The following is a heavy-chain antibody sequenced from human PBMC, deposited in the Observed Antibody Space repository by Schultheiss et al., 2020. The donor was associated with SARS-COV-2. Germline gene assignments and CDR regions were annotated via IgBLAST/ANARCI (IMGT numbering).Heavy chain of an antibody. CDR1: GFTFRSYT. CDR2: ISSSSSAI. V-gene: IGHV3-48*04. J-gene: IGHJ4*02. Sequence: GGSLRLSCAASGFTFRSYTMNWVRQAPGKGLEWVSYISSSSSAIYYADSVKGRFTISRDNAKNSLYLQMNSLRAEDTAVYYCARGYYSNSNFDYWCQGTLVTVSS. CDR3: ARGYYSNSNFDY. D-gene: IGHD4-11*01.